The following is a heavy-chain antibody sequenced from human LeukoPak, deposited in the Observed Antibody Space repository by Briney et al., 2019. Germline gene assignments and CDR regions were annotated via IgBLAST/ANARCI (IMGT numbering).Heavy chain of an antibody. CDR2: IWYDGSNK. CDR1: GFTFSSYG. D-gene: IGHD6-19*01. Sequence: GGSLRLSCAASGFTFSSYGMHWVRQAPGKGLEWVAVIWYDGSNKYYADSVKGRFTISRDNSKNTLYLQMNSLRAEDTAVYYCARDTGSGWYRGAFDIWGQGTMVTVSS. V-gene: IGHV3-33*01. J-gene: IGHJ3*02. CDR3: ARDTGSGWYRGAFDI.